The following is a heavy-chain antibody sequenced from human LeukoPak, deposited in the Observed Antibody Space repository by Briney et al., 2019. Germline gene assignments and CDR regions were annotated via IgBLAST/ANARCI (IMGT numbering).Heavy chain of an antibody. CDR1: GCSITSGDCY. Sequence: SQTLSLTCTVSGCSITSGDCYGSWIRQTPGTCLEWIGYIYYSGSTYYNPSLKSRVIISVDTSNNQFSLKLSSVTAADTAVYYCARVERDVEMATIFDYWGQGTLVTVSS. CDR2: IYYSGST. V-gene: IGHV4-30-4*01. CDR3: ARVERDVEMATIFDY. D-gene: IGHD5-24*01. J-gene: IGHJ4*02.